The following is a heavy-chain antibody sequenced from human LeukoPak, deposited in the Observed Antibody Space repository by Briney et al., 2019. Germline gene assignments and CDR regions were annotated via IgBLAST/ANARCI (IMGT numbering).Heavy chain of an antibody. V-gene: IGHV4-34*01. CDR3: ARDSVVVPADYYYGMDV. CDR1: GESFSGYY. CDR2: INHSGST. D-gene: IGHD2-2*01. Sequence: SETLSLTCADYGESFSGYYWSWIRQPPGKGLEWIGEINHSGSTNYNPSLKSRVTISVDTSKNQFSLKLSSVTAADTAVYYCARDSVVVPADYYYGMDVWGQGTTVTVSS. J-gene: IGHJ6*02.